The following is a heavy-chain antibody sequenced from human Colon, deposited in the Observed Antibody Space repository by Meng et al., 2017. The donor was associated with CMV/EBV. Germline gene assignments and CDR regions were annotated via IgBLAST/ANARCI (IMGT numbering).Heavy chain of an antibody. V-gene: IGHV3-11*01. CDR3: ARDRGAVAGDCFDY. Sequence: GGSLRLSCAASGFTFSDYYMSWIRQAPGKGLEWVSDISSGGTTMSSADSVRCRFTISRDNSKNPLYLQMTSLRAEDPAVYYCARDRGAVAGDCFDYWGQGTLVTVSS. D-gene: IGHD6-19*01. CDR2: ISSGGTTM. CDR1: GFTFSDYY. J-gene: IGHJ4*02.